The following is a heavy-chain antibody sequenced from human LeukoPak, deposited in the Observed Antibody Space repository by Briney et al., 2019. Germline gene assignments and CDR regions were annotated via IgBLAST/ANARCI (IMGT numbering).Heavy chain of an antibody. J-gene: IGHJ4*02. CDR1: GYTLTELS. CDR2: FDPEDGET. Sequence: ASVKVSCKVSGYTLTELSMHWVRQAPGKGLEWMGGFDPEDGETIYAQKFQGRVTMTEDTSTDKAYMELSSLRSEDTAVYYCATGSDSSGYYRYYFDYWGQGTLVTVSS. D-gene: IGHD3-22*01. CDR3: ATGSDSSGYYRYYFDY. V-gene: IGHV1-24*01.